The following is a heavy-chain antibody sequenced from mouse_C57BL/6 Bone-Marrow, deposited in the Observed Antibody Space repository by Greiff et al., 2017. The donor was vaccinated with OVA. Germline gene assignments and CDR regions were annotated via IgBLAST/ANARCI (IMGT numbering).Heavy chain of an antibody. CDR2: IWTGGGT. CDR3: ARERGGGYYYGSSWSYWYFDV. D-gene: IGHD1-1*01. V-gene: IGHV2-9-1*01. CDR1: GFSLTSYA. Sequence: VKLMESGPGLVAPSQSLSITCTVSGFSLTSYAISWVRQPPGKGLEWLGVIWTGGGTNYNSALKSRLSISKDNSKSQVFLKMNSLQTDDTARYYCARERGGGYYYGSSWSYWYFDVWGTGTTVTVSS. J-gene: IGHJ1*03.